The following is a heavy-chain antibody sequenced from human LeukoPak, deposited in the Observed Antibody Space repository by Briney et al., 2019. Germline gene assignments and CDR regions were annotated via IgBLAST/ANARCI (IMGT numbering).Heavy chain of an antibody. Sequence: ASVKVSCKASGGTFSSYAISWVRQAPGQGLEWMGGIIPIFGTANYAQKFQGRVTITADESTSTAYMELSSLRSEDTAVYYCARHDTMVRGAPTPYYYYGMDVWGQGTTVTVSS. D-gene: IGHD3-10*01. CDR3: ARHDTMVRGAPTPYYYYGMDV. CDR2: IIPIFGTA. J-gene: IGHJ6*02. V-gene: IGHV1-69*13. CDR1: GGTFSSYA.